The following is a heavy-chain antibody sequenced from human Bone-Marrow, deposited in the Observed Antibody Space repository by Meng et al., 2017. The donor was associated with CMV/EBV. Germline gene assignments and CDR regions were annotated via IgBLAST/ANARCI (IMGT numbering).Heavy chain of an antibody. J-gene: IGHJ3*02. V-gene: IGHV3-30*04. Sequence: GGSLRLSCAASGFTFSSYAMHWVRQAPGKGLEWVAVISYDGSNKYYADSVKGRFTISRDNSKNTLYLQMNSLRAEDTAVYYCHRGYYYHRRAFDIWGQGTMVPVSS. D-gene: IGHD3-22*01. CDR2: ISYDGSNK. CDR3: HRGYYYHRRAFDI. CDR1: GFTFSSYA.